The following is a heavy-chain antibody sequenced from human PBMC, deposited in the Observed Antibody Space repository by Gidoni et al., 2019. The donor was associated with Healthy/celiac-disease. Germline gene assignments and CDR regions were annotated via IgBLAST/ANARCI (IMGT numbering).Heavy chain of an antibody. J-gene: IGHJ4*02. Sequence: QLQLQESGPGLVKPSETRALTCTVTGGSISSSSYYWGWIRQPPGKWLEWIGRIYYSASTYYNPSLKSRVTISVDTSKNQFSLTLSSVTAADTAVYYCARIGDITIFGVVVTTFDYWGQGTLVTVSS. D-gene: IGHD3-3*01. CDR1: GGSISSSSYY. CDR3: ARIGDITIFGVVVTTFDY. CDR2: IYYSAST. V-gene: IGHV4-39*01.